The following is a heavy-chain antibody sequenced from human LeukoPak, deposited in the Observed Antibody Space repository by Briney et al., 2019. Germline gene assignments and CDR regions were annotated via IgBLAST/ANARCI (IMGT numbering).Heavy chain of an antibody. CDR3: ARAGIFGVYYFDY. J-gene: IGHJ4*02. CDR2: IIPIFGTA. CDR1: GGTFSSYA. V-gene: IGHV1-69*05. D-gene: IGHD3-3*01. Sequence: ASVTVSCKASGGTFSSYAISWVRQAPGQGLEWMGRIIPIFGTANYAQKFQGRVTITTDESTSTAYMELSSLRSEDTAVYYCARAGIFGVYYFDYRGQGTLVTVSS.